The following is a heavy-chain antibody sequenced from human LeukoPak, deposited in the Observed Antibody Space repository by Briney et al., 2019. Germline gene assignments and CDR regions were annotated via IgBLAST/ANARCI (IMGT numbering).Heavy chain of an antibody. J-gene: IGHJ4*02. D-gene: IGHD6-19*01. CDR3: ARDLGTVAQGGVDY. CDR2: LSYDGSNK. V-gene: IGHV3-30-3*01. CDR1: GFTFSSYA. Sequence: PGGSLRLSCAASGFTFSSYAMHWVRQGPGKGLEWVAVLSYDGSNKYYADSVKGRFTISRDNSKNTLYLQMNSLRAEDTAVYYCARDLGTVAQGGVDYWGQGTLVTVCS.